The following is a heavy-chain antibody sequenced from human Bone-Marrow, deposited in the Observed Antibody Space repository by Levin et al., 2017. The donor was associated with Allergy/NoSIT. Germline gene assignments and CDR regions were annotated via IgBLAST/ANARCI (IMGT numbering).Heavy chain of an antibody. J-gene: IGHJ4*02. D-gene: IGHD4-17*01. CDR2: TFYSGTT. Sequence: PSETLSLTCTVSGDSISSPDFYWNWIRQSPGKGLEWIGSTFYSGTTRYNPALRRRAAISVDTSTNRFSLRPGGVTAADTAVYFCSRDRAYGDLHYYIDFWGQGAQVTVSS. V-gene: IGHV4-30-4*01. CDR3: SRDRAYGDLHYYIDF. CDR1: GDSISSPDFY.